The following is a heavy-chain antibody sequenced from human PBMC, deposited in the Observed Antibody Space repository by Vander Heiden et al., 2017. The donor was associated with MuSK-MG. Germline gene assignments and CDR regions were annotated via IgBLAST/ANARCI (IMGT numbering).Heavy chain of an antibody. D-gene: IGHD2-21*01. CDR2: ISGSGLDT. V-gene: IGHV3-23*01. Sequence: LLESGGSRVQPGGSLRLSCEASGFNFGNFAMNWVRRAPGKGLEWVAAISGSGLDTYHSDSVKGRFSISRDNSRNTVFLQLNSLRDDDTGVYYCAREPLSFSMVVERNWFDPWGPGTLVTVSS. J-gene: IGHJ5*02. CDR3: AREPLSFSMVVERNWFDP. CDR1: GFNFGNFA.